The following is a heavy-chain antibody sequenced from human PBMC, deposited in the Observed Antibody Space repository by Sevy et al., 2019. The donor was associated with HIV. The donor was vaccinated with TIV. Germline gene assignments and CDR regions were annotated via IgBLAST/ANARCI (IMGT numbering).Heavy chain of an antibody. CDR2: ISRSGDTA. V-gene: IGHV3-23*01. Sequence: GGSLRLSCAASGFTFGSYVMNWVRQAPGKGLEWISFISRSGDTAAYSDSVKGRFTMSRDNSRNTLYLQMNGLRADDTARYFCVKEGRDDYNPYMDSWGQGTLVTVSS. J-gene: IGHJ4*02. CDR3: VKEGRDDYNPYMDS. CDR1: GFTFGSYV. D-gene: IGHD4-4*01.